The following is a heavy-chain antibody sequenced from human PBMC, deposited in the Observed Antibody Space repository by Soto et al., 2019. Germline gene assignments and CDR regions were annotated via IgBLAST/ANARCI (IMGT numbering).Heavy chain of an antibody. CDR1: GFSLSNARMG. J-gene: IGHJ4*02. Sequence: GSGPTLVNPTETLTLTCTVSGFSLSNARMGVSWIRQPPGKALEWLAHIFSNDEKSYSTSLKSRLTISKDTSKRQVVLTMTNMDPVDTATYYCARIPITYHYVSSSYSTKYYFDYWGQGTLVTVSS. V-gene: IGHV2-26*01. D-gene: IGHD3-22*01. CDR2: IFSNDEK. CDR3: ARIPITYHYVSSSYSTKYYFDY.